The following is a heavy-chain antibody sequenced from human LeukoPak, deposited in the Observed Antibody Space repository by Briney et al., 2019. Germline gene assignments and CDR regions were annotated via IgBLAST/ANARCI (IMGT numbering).Heavy chain of an antibody. CDR2: INHSGST. D-gene: IGHD6-6*01. Sequence: SSETLSLTCAVYGGSFSGYYWSWIRQPPGKGLEWIGEINHSGSTNYNPSLKSRVTISVDTSKNQFSLNLSSVTAADTAVYYCARGVARSSKFHFSYYFDYWGQGTLVTVSS. CDR3: ARGVARSSKFHFSYYFDY. CDR1: GGSFSGYY. J-gene: IGHJ4*02. V-gene: IGHV4-34*01.